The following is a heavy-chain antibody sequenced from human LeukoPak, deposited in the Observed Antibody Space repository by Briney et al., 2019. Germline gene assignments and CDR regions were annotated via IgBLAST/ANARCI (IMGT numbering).Heavy chain of an antibody. CDR2: ISSSSSYI. CDR1: GFTFSSYS. CDR3: ARDGQIADF. J-gene: IGHJ4*02. D-gene: IGHD6-13*01. V-gene: IGHV3-21*01. Sequence: GGSLRLSCAASGFTFSSYSMNWVRQAPGKGLEWVSSISSSSSYIYYVDSVKGRFTISRDNAKNSLYLQMNSLRAEDTAVYYCARDGQIADFWGQGTLVTVSS.